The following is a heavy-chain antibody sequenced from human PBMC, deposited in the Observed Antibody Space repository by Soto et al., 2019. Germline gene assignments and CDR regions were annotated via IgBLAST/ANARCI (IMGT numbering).Heavy chain of an antibody. CDR1: GGTFSSYA. V-gene: IGHV1-69*13. D-gene: IGHD3-22*01. CDR3: ASSYYDSSGYYPLYYYYYGMDV. Sequence: SVKVSCKASGGTFSSYAISWVRQAPGQGLEWMGGIIPIFGTANYAQKFQGRVTITADESTSTAYMELSSLRSEDTAVYYCASSYYDSSGYYPLYYYYYGMDVWGQGTTVTVSS. J-gene: IGHJ6*02. CDR2: IIPIFGTA.